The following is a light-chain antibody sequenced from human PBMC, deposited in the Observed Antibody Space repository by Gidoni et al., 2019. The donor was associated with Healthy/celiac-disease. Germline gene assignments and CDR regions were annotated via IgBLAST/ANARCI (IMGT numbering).Light chain of an antibody. CDR3: QQYNSYSGYT. CDR1: QSSSSW. CDR2: DAS. J-gene: IGKJ2*01. Sequence: DIQMTQSPSTLSASVGDRVTITCRASQSSSSWLAWYQQKPGKAPKLLIYDASSLESGVPSRFSGSGPGTEFTLTISSLQPDDFATYYCQQYNSYSGYTFGQGTKLEIK. V-gene: IGKV1-5*01.